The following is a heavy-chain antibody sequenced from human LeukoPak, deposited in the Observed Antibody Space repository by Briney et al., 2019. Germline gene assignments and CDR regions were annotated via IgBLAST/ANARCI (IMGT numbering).Heavy chain of an antibody. J-gene: IGHJ4*02. CDR2: VSGNGAGT. Sequence: GGSLRLSCAASEFTFSSFAMSWVRQAPGRGLEWVSAVSGNGAGTHYVDSVKGRFTISRDNSKNMLYLQMSSLRVEDTAVYYCAKLHRDGYNLDSWGQGTLVTVSS. D-gene: IGHD5-24*01. CDR1: EFTFSSFA. CDR3: AKLHRDGYNLDS. V-gene: IGHV3-23*01.